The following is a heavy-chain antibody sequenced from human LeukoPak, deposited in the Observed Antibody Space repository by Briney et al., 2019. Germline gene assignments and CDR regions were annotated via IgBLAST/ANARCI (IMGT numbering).Heavy chain of an antibody. CDR3: ARGVPYGPSYEFFDY. Sequence: SETLSLTCTVSGGSITNYYWSWIRQPPGKGLECIGYIYYSGSTNYNPSLKSRVTISLHTSKDQFSLKLNSVTAADTAVYYCARGVPYGPSYEFFDYWGQGTLVTVSS. V-gene: IGHV4-59*01. D-gene: IGHD3-10*01. CDR1: GGSITNYY. CDR2: IYYSGST. J-gene: IGHJ4*02.